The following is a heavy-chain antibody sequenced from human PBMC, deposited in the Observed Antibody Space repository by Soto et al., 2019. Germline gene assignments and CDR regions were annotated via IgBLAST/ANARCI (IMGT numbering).Heavy chain of an antibody. CDR1: GFTFINAW. CDR3: AADKTSFGQGEFEY. Sequence: PGGSLRLSCAASGFTFINAWMNWVRQAPGKGLEWVGHIKSKSEVGTTSYAAPVKGRFTISRDDSKNTVYLQMSSLKIEDTAVYYCAADKTSFGQGEFEYWGQGALVTVSS. V-gene: IGHV3-15*01. D-gene: IGHD3-16*01. CDR2: IKSKSEVGTT. J-gene: IGHJ4*02.